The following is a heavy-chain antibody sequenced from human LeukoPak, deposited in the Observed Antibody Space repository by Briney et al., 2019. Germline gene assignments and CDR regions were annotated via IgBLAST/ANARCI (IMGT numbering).Heavy chain of an antibody. CDR1: GGSFSGYY. CDR2: INHSGST. CDR3: ARVYSSSWYTSEYFQH. D-gene: IGHD6-13*01. Sequence: SETLSLTCAVYGGSFSGYYWSWIRQPPGKGLEWIGEINHSGSTNYNPSLKSRVTISVDTSKNQFSLKLSSVTAADTALYYCARVYSSSWYTSEYFQHWGQGTLVTVSS. V-gene: IGHV4-34*01. J-gene: IGHJ1*01.